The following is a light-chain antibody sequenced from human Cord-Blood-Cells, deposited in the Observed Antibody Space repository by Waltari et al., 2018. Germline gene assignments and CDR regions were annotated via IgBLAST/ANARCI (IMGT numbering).Light chain of an antibody. V-gene: IGLV2-11*01. Sequence: QSALTQPRSVSGSPGQSVTISCTGTSSDVGGYNYVSWYQQHPGKAPKLMIYDVSKRPSGVSNRFSGSKSGNPASLTISGLQAEDEADYYCSSYTSSSTLGVFGGGTKLTVL. CDR3: SSYTSSSTLGV. J-gene: IGLJ3*02. CDR1: SSDVGGYNY. CDR2: DVS.